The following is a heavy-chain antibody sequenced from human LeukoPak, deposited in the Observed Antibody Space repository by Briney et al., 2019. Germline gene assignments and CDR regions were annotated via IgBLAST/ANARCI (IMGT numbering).Heavy chain of an antibody. Sequence: PGGSLRLSCAVSGFTYSSYSMNWVRQAPAKGLEWVSSSSSSSSYIYYTDSVKGRFTFPRDNAKNSLYLQMNSLRAGDTAVYYCARIHSNYPFDIWGQGTMVSVSS. V-gene: IGHV3-21*01. CDR3: ARIHSNYPFDI. CDR2: SSSSSSYI. CDR1: GFTYSSYS. J-gene: IGHJ3*02. D-gene: IGHD4-11*01.